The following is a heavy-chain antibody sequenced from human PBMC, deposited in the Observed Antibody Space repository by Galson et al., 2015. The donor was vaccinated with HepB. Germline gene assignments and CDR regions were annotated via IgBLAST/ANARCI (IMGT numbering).Heavy chain of an antibody. D-gene: IGHD2-2*01. CDR1: GFTFSSYS. Sequence: SLRLSCAASGFTFSSYSMNWVRQAPGKGLEWVSSISSSSSYIYYADSVKGRFTVSRDNAKNSLYLQMNSLRAEDTAVYYCARVAGCSSTSCWERFDPWGQGTLVTVSS. CDR2: ISSSSSYI. V-gene: IGHV3-21*01. CDR3: ARVAGCSSTSCWERFDP. J-gene: IGHJ5*02.